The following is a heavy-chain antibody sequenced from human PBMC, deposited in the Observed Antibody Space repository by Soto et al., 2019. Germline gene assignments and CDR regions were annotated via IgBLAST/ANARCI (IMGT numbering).Heavy chain of an antibody. CDR3: ASSNFVPLGRYFDF. CDR2: IFYTGTT. CDR1: GGSISSGNYY. J-gene: IGHJ4*02. Sequence: QMQLQESGPGLVKPSQTLSLTCNVSGGSISSGNYYWIWIRQIPGKGREWIGYIFYTGTTHYNPSLTSGCSISLDPAKNQFSLVLTSVTAADTAVYYCASSNFVPLGRYFDFWGQGTVVTVAS. D-gene: IGHD7-27*01. V-gene: IGHV4-31*03.